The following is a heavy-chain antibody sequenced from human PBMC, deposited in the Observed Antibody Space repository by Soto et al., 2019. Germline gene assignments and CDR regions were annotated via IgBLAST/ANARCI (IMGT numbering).Heavy chain of an antibody. CDR3: ARDYYGMDV. J-gene: IGHJ6*02. CDR2: TCQRESA. V-gene: IGHV4-30-2*06. CDR1: GGSISSGGYS. Sequence: PSGTLSLTCTLSGGSISSGGYSCTWIRQSPGKVRECIGYTCQRESAYYNPTLKSRVTTSADRSKHQFSLNLPSLPAADTAVYYCARDYYGMDVWGQGTTVTVSS.